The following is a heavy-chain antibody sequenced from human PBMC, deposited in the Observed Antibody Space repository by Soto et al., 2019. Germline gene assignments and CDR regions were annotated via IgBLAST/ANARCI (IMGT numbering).Heavy chain of an antibody. J-gene: IGHJ4*02. D-gene: IGHD1-26*01. Sequence: VGSLRLSCAASGFSFSNYAMHWVRQAPGKGLEWVAVIWYDGSNKYYADSVKGRFTISKDNSQTTVYLQMNSLRAEDSAVYYCTRDPYGGSRYYFDSWGQGTLVTVSS. CDR3: TRDPYGGSRYYFDS. V-gene: IGHV3-33*01. CDR2: IWYDGSNK. CDR1: GFSFSNYA.